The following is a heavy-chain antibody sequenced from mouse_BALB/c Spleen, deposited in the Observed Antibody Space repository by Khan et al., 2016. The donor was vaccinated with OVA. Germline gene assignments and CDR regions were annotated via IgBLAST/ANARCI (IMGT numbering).Heavy chain of an antibody. CDR2: IWAGGST. V-gene: IGHV2-9*02. J-gene: IGHJ2*01. CDR3: ARLEDL. CDR1: GFSFTSYG. Sequence: VQLKESGPGLVAPSQTLSLTCTVSGFSFTSYGVYWVRQPPGKGLEWLGVIWAGGSTNYNSALMSRRITSKKNSKRQVFLKMYRLQADDTAVYYCARLEDLWGQGTTLTVSS.